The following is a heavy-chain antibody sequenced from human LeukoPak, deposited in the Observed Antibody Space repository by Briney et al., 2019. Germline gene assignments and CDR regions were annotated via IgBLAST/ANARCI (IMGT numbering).Heavy chain of an antibody. Sequence: GGSLRLSCAASGFTFSKYWMHWVRQAPGKGLEWVSHIKEDGDGKVYVDSVKGRFTISRDNAKQSLYLQMNSLRDDDTAAYYCARYGRGAGSHYNLLDRWGEGTLVIVSS. CDR1: GFTFSKYW. CDR2: IKEDGDGK. CDR3: ARYGRGAGSHYNLLDR. V-gene: IGHV3-7*01. J-gene: IGHJ5*02. D-gene: IGHD3-10*02.